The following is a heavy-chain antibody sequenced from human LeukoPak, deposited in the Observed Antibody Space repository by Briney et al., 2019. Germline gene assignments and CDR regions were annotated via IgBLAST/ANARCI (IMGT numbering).Heavy chain of an antibody. V-gene: IGHV1-69*04. CDR1: GGTFSSYA. D-gene: IGHD3-22*01. J-gene: IGHJ4*02. Sequence: SVKVSCKASGGTFSSYAISWVRQAPGQGLEWMGRIIPILGIANYAQKFQGRVTITADKSTSTAYMELSSLRSEDTAVYYCARAVQLDYYDSSGYWDWGQGTLVTVSS. CDR2: IIPILGIA. CDR3: ARAVQLDYYDSSGYWD.